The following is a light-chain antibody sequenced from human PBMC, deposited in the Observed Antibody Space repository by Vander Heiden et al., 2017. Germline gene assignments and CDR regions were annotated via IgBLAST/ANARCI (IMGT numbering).Light chain of an antibody. J-gene: IGKJ5*01. CDR3: QQYYTTLT. CDR1: QSVLYSSNNKNY. CDR2: WAS. V-gene: IGKV4-1*01. Sequence: DIVMTQSPDSLAVSLGERATINCKSSQSVLYSSNNKNYLAWYRQKPGQPPELLIYWASTRESGVPDRFSGSGSGTDFTLTISSPQAEDVAVYYCQQYYTTLTFGQGTRLEIK.